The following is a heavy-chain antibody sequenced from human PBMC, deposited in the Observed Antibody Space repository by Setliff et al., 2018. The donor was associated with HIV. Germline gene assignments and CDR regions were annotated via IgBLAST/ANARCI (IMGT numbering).Heavy chain of an antibody. D-gene: IGHD3-16*01. CDR1: GASITSGGHY. CDR3: ARGGRKDLADN. Sequence: SETLSLTCSVSGASITSGGHYWTWIRQHPERGLEWIGHIHSGGSTFYNPSLKSRLIISLDTSKNHFSLTLSSVTAADTALFYCARGGRKDLADNWGQGTLVTVSS. CDR2: IHSGGST. J-gene: IGHJ4*02. V-gene: IGHV4-31*03.